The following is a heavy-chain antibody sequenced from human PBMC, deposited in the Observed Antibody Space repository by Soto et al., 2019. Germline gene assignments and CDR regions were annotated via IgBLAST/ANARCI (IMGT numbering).Heavy chain of an antibody. Sequence: EVQLLESGGTLVQPGGSLRLSCAAVGFTFSTYAMSWVRQAPGKGLEWVSGVSHSGSSTFYADSVKGRFTISRDNSKNTLYLQMSSLRAEDTAMYYCARDSAALVTGSIQAYWGQGTLVTVSS. CDR2: VSHSGSST. CDR1: GFTFSTYA. J-gene: IGHJ4*02. V-gene: IGHV3-23*01. D-gene: IGHD2-21*02. CDR3: ARDSAALVTGSIQAY.